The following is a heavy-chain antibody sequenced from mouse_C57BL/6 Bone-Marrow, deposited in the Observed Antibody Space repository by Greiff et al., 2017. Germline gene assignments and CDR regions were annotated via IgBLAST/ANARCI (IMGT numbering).Heavy chain of an antibody. D-gene: IGHD2-2*01. CDR1: GFTFSDYY. J-gene: IGHJ2*01. CDR3: ARDGYYPDY. CDR2: INYDGSST. V-gene: IGHV5-16*01. Sequence: EVKLMESEGGLVQPGSSMKLSCTASGFTFSDYYMAWVRQVPEKGLEWVANINYDGSSTYYLDSLKSRFIISRDNAKNILYLQMSSLKSEDTATYYCARDGYYPDYWGQGTTLTVSS.